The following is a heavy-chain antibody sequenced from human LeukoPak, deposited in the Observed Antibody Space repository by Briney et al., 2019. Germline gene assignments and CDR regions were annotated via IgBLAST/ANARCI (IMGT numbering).Heavy chain of an antibody. D-gene: IGHD4-17*01. CDR3: ARDGHGVPLDY. V-gene: IGHV3-30-3*01. CDR2: ISYDGTEK. J-gene: IGHJ4*02. CDR1: GFTFSIYA. Sequence: PGRSLRLSCAASGFTFSIYAMHWVRQAPGKGLEWVAVISYDGTEKYYGDSVKGRFTISRDNSKNTLYLQMNSLRAEVTALYYCARDGHGVPLDYWGQGTLVTVSP.